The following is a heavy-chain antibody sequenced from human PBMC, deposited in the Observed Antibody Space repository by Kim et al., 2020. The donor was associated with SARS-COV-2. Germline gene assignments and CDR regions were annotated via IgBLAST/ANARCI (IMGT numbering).Heavy chain of an antibody. CDR1: GFTFSAYA. V-gene: IGHV3-23*01. Sequence: GGSLRLSCAASGFTFSAYAMDSVRQAPGKGLEWVSSIRTNSISTYYADSVKGRFTISRDNSKNTLYLQMNSLRAEDTAVYYCATSWNKDYWGQGTLVTVSS. D-gene: IGHD1-1*01. CDR2: IRTNSIST. CDR3: ATSWNKDY. J-gene: IGHJ4*02.